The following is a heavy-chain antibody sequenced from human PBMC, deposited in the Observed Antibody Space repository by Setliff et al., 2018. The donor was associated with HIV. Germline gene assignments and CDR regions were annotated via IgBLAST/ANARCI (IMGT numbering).Heavy chain of an antibody. CDR2: IQSSGIT. V-gene: IGHV3-23*01. J-gene: IGHJ3*01. Sequence: GGSLRLSCAASGFTFSSSAMSWVRQAPGKGLEWVSLIQSSGITYYADSVKGRFTISRDNSNNTLSLQMSSLRAEDTALYYCAKLDYYDTSGSWARKVAIDFWGRGTMVT. D-gene: IGHD3-22*01. CDR3: AKLDYYDTSGSWARKVAIDF. CDR1: GFTFSSSA.